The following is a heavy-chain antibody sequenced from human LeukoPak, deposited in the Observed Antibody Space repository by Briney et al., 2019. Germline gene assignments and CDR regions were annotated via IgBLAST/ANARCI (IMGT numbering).Heavy chain of an antibody. D-gene: IGHD3-22*01. Sequence: GGSLRLSCAASEFSFSDYYMSWIRQAPGKGLEWISYISSSGSTIYYADSAKGGFTISRDNAKNSVYLQMNSLRAEDTAVYYCARERYYYDSTYYYVKYFDYWGQGTLVTVSS. CDR3: ARERYYYDSTYYYVKYFDY. V-gene: IGHV3-11*01. CDR1: EFSFSDYY. J-gene: IGHJ4*02. CDR2: ISSSGSTI.